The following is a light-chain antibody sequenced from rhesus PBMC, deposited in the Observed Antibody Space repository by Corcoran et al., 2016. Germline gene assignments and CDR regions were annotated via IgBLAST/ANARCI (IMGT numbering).Light chain of an antibody. V-gene: IGKV1-37*01. CDR1: QGISSY. CDR2: YES. CDR3: QQYNSVPLI. J-gene: IGKJ4*01. Sequence: DIQMTQSPSSLSASVGDTVTITCRTSQGISSYLAWYKQKPGKAPKPHIYYESNLESGVPSRFSCSGSGTEFTLPISSRQPEDFGTNYCQQYNSVPLIFGGGTKVEIK.